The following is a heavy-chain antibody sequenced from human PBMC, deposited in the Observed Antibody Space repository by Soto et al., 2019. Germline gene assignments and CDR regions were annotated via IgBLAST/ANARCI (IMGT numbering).Heavy chain of an antibody. D-gene: IGHD3-3*01. V-gene: IGHV3-48*03. J-gene: IGHJ6*02. CDR1: GFTFSSYE. CDR3: ARVRRGITIFGVVINHYYYYGMDV. Sequence: PVGSLRLSCAASGFTFSSYEMNWVRQAPGKGLEWVSYISSSGSTIYYADSVKGRFTISRDNAKNSLYLQMNSLRAEDTAVYYCARVRRGITIFGVVINHYYYYGMDVWGQGTTVTVS. CDR2: ISSSGSTI.